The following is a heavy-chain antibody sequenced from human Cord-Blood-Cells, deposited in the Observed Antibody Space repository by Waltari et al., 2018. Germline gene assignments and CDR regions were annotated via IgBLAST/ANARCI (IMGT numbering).Heavy chain of an antibody. D-gene: IGHD6-6*01. CDR3: ARGGIAARPRSGAEAFDI. CDR1: GGTFSSYA. CDR2: ILRMFGNT. J-gene: IGHJ3*02. V-gene: IGHV1-69*01. Sequence: QVQLVQSGAEVKKPGSSVKVSCKASGGTFSSYAISWVRKAPGQGLEWMGGILRMFGNTNYAPEFQGRVTITADESTSTAYMELSSLRSEDTAVYYCARGGIAARPRSGAEAFDIWGQGTMVTVSS.